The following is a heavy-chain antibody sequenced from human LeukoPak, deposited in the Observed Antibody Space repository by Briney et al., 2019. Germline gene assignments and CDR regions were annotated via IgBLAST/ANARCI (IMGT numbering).Heavy chain of an antibody. CDR3: TRGVYAFDV. CDR1: GFTFSGYW. V-gene: IGHV3-7*01. J-gene: IGHJ3*01. CDR2: MNEGGSEI. Sequence: GGSLRLSCAASGFTFSGYWMTWVRQAPGTGLEWVTYMNEGGSEIYYLDSVKGRFTISRDNGKNSLYLQMNSLRVEDTAVYYCTRGVYAFDVWGQGTMVTVSS. D-gene: IGHD6-6*01.